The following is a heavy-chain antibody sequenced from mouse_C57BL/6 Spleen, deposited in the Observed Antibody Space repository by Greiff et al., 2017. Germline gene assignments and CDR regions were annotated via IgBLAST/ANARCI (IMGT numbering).Heavy chain of an antibody. CDR3: ASFGSSYWYFDV. V-gene: IGHV5-9*01. D-gene: IGHD1-1*01. Sequence: EVKVVESGGGLVKPGGSLKLSCAASGFTFSSYTMSWVRQTPEKRLEWVATISGGGGNTYYPDSVKGRFTISRDNAKNTLYLQMSSLRSEDTALYYCASFGSSYWYFDVWGTGTTVTVSS. J-gene: IGHJ1*03. CDR2: ISGGGGNT. CDR1: GFTFSSYT.